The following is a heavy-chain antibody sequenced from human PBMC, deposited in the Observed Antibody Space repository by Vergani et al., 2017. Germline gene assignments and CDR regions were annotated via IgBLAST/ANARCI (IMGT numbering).Heavy chain of an antibody. Sequence: QVQLQESGPGLVKPSETLSLTCTVSGGSISSYYWSWIRQPAGKGLEWIGRIYTSGSTNYNPSLKSRATMSVDTSKNQFSLKLSSVTAADTAVYYCATYDFWSGYHDAFDIWGQGTMVTVSS. CDR1: GGSISSYY. J-gene: IGHJ3*02. V-gene: IGHV4-4*07. D-gene: IGHD3-3*01. CDR3: ATYDFWSGYHDAFDI. CDR2: IYTSGST.